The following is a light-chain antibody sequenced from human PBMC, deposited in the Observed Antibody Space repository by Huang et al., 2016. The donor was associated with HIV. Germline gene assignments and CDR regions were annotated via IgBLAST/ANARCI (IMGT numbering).Light chain of an antibody. CDR2: AAS. CDR1: QAISNS. J-gene: IGKJ2*01. CDR3: QQYFGIPYT. V-gene: IGKV1-NL1*01. Sequence: DIQMTQSPSSLSASVGDRVTFPCRASQAISNSLAWYQQKPGKAPKLLVYAASRLESGVPSRFSGSGSGTDYTLTISSLQPEDFATYYCQQYFGIPYTFGQGTKLEIK.